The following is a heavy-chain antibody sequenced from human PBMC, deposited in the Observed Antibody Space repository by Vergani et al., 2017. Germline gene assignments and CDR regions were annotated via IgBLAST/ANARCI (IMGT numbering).Heavy chain of an antibody. J-gene: IGHJ4*02. CDR2: ISGSGHTK. V-gene: IGHV3-11*04. Sequence: QVQLVESGGGLVKPVGSLRLSCAASGFTFSDYYMTWIRQAPGKGLEWISYISGSGHTKYYADSAKGRFAISRDNAKNSLYLQMNNLRVEDTAVYYCARDLLPGTLLLLAYWGQGTLISVSS. CDR3: ARDLLPGTLLLLAY. D-gene: IGHD1-7*01. CDR1: GFTFSDYY.